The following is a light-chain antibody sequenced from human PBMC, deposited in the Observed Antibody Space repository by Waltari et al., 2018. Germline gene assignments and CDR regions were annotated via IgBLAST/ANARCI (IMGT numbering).Light chain of an antibody. J-gene: IGLJ2*01. V-gene: IGLV2-14*03. CDR3: SSFTTSSSWI. CDR2: DVS. Sequence: QSALTQPASVSGSPAKSTTITCPGTITEVPANNHVSWYQQYPGQAPKLLIFDVSDRPPGVFDRFSGSKSGNTASLTISGLQAEDEADYYCSSFTTSSSWIFGGGTKLTVL. CDR1: ITEVPANNH.